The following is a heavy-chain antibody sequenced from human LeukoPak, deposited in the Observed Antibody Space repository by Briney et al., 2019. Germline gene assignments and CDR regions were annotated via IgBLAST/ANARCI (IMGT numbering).Heavy chain of an antibody. CDR2: ISSSGGSI. J-gene: IGHJ4*02. Sequence: GGSLRLSCAASKFTFSNYAMTWVRQAPGKGLEWVSTISSSGGSIFYSDSVKGRFTISRDNSKNTVYLQINSLRAEDTAIYYCAKDYSGSWYYFDYWGQGTLVTVSS. CDR3: AKDYSGSWYYFDY. D-gene: IGHD6-13*01. CDR1: KFTFSNYA. V-gene: IGHV3-23*01.